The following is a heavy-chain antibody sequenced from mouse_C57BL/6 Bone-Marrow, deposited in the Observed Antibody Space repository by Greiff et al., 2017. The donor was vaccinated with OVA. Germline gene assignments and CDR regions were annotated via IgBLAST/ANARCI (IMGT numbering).Heavy chain of an antibody. V-gene: IGHV5-15*04. D-gene: IGHD2-4*01. Sequence: EVKVEESGGGLVQPGGSLKLSCAASGFTFSDYGMAWVRQAPRKGPEWVAFISNLAYSIYYADTVTGRFTISRENAKNTLYLEMSSLRSEDTAMYYCARQGLRRGFAYWGQGTLVTVSA. J-gene: IGHJ3*01. CDR3: ARQGLRRGFAY. CDR2: ISNLAYSI. CDR1: GFTFSDYG.